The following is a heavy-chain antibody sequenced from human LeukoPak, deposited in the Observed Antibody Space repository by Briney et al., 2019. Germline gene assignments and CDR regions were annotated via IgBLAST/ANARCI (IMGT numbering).Heavy chain of an antibody. Sequence: GGSLRLSCAASGFTLSSYWMTWVRQAPGKGLEWVANIKQDGSESNYVDSVKGRFTISRDNAKNSLYLQMNPLRDEDTAVYYCATGAGCGYWGQGTLVTVSS. V-gene: IGHV3-7*03. CDR1: GFTLSSYW. CDR2: IKQDGSES. D-gene: IGHD6-19*01. CDR3: ATGAGCGY. J-gene: IGHJ4*02.